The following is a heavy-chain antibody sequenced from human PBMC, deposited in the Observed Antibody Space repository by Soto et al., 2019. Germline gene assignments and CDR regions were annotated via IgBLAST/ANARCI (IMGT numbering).Heavy chain of an antibody. CDR2: IIPVFDKA. V-gene: IGHV1-69*01. Sequence: QVQLVQSGADVKKPGSSVKVSCKTSGGSFGSSAISWVRQAPAQGLEWMGEIIPVFDKANYAQNFQGRLTITADELTGTVFMELSSLRSEDTAVYFCARLRRDWGDAFDLGGLWTFVTVSS. J-gene: IGHJ3*01. D-gene: IGHD3-16*01. CDR3: ARLRRDWGDAFDL. CDR1: GGSFGSSA.